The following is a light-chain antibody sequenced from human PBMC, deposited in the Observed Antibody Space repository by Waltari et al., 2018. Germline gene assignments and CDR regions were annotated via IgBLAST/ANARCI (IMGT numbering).Light chain of an antibody. CDR3: QQYTNSPPTCP. J-gene: IGKJ4*01. V-gene: IGKV3-20*01. CDR1: QSGPGTN. Sequence: EIVLAKSPGTLSLSPVEGAAPTCWASQSGPGTNLSWYQQKPGPTPRPLLFNGSRRAPGTPDRFSGSGSGTDFTLTISRLEPEDSEVYDCQQYTNSPPTCPFGGGTQVEIK. CDR2: NGS.